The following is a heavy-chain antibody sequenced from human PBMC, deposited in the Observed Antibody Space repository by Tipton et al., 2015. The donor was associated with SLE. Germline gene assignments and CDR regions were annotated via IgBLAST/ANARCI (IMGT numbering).Heavy chain of an antibody. V-gene: IGHV5-51*03. CDR2: IYGGDSDI. Sequence: QLVQSGAEVKKPGESLKISCKGSGYTFTTYWIGWVRQMPGKGLEWMGIIYGGDSDIRYSPSFQGQVSISADKSVTTAYLQWSSLKASDTAMYYCARRSRQQLVFDFWSQGTLVTVSS. CDR3: ARRSRQQLVFDF. J-gene: IGHJ4*02. CDR1: GYTFTTYW. D-gene: IGHD6-13*01.